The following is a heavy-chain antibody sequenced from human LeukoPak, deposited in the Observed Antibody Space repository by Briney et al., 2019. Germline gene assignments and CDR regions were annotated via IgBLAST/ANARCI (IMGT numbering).Heavy chain of an antibody. J-gene: IGHJ6*02. CDR2: INPNSGGT. D-gene: IGHD2-2*01. V-gene: IGHV1-2*02. CDR3: ARSYPDYYYGMDV. CDR1: GYTFTGYY. Sequence: ASVKVSCKASGYTFTGYYMHWVRQAPGQGLEWMGWINPNSGGTNYAQKFQGRVTMTRDTSISTAYMELSRLRSDDTAVYYCARSYPDYYYGMDVWGQGTTVTVSS.